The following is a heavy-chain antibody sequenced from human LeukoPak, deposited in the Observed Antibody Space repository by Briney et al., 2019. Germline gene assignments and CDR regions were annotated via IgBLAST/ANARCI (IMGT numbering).Heavy chain of an antibody. D-gene: IGHD6-13*01. J-gene: IGHJ4*02. CDR3: ARDIYSSLGY. CDR1: GGTFSSYA. CDR2: IIPIFGTA. V-gene: IGHV1-69*13. Sequence: SVKVSCQASGGTFSSYAISWVRQAPGRGLEWMGGIIPIFGTANYAQKFQGRVTITADESTSTAYMELSSLRSEDTAVYYCARDIYSSLGYWGQGTLVTVSS.